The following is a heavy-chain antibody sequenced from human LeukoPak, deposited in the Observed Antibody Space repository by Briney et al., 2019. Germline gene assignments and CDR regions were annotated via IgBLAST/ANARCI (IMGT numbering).Heavy chain of an antibody. CDR3: ARDSPYSGSYSFDY. J-gene: IGHJ4*02. D-gene: IGHD1-26*01. V-gene: IGHV1-58*01. CDR1: GFTFTSSA. CDR2: IVVGSGNT. Sequence: ASVKVSCKASGFTFTSSAVQWVRQARGQRLEWIGWIVVGSGNTNYAQKFQERVTITRDMSTSTAYMELSSLRSEDTAVYYCARDSPYSGSYSFDYWGQGTLVTVSS.